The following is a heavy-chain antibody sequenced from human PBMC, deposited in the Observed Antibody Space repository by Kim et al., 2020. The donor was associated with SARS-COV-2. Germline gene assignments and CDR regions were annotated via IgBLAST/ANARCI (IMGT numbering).Heavy chain of an antibody. V-gene: IGHV3-74*01. CDR3: ARELDPRHYFYYGLDV. CDR1: EFTFSNYW. CDR2: INSDGRSR. Sequence: GGSLRLSCAASEFTFSNYWMHWVRQAPGKGLVCVSHINSDGRSRNYADSVKGRFTIARDNAKNTLYLQMNSLRAEDTAVYYCARELDPRHYFYYGLDVWGQGTPVTVSS. J-gene: IGHJ6*02.